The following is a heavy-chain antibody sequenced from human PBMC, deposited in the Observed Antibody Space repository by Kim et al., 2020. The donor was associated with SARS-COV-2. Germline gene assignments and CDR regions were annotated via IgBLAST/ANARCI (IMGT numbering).Heavy chain of an antibody. CDR3: ARAYCSGGSCYSFDY. J-gene: IGHJ4*02. CDR1: GGTFSSYA. V-gene: IGHV1-69*04. CDR2: IIPILGIA. D-gene: IGHD2-15*01. Sequence: SVKVSCKASGGTFSSYAISWVRQAPGQGLEWMGRIIPILGIANYAQKFQGRVTITADKSTSTAYMELSSLRSEDTAVYYCARAYCSGGSCYSFDYWGQGTLVTVSS.